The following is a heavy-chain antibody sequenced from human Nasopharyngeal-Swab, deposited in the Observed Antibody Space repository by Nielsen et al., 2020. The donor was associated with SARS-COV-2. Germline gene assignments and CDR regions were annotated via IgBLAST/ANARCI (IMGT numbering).Heavy chain of an antibody. D-gene: IGHD3-10*01. CDR1: GFSFTTYW. CDR2: IYPGDLDT. V-gene: IGHV5-51*01. Sequence: GGSLRLSCKASGFSFTTYWIGWVRQLPGKGLEWMGNIYPGDLDTRYGPSFQGQVTISADESITTAYLQWNSLQASDTAMYYCARPIGDLYYLDSWGQGTLVTVSS. CDR3: ARPIGDLYYLDS. J-gene: IGHJ4*02.